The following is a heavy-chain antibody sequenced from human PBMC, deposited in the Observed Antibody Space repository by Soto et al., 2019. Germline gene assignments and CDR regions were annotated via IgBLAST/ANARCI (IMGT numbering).Heavy chain of an antibody. CDR2: INYSGST. CDR1: SGSISSRSYY. J-gene: IGHJ4*02. CDR3: ARVHTIDRIVVVITTDSSPYFDY. D-gene: IGHD3-22*01. V-gene: IGHV4-39*07. Sequence: SETLSLTCTVSSGSISSRSYYWGWLRQPPGKGLEWIGKINYSGSTYYNPSLKSRVTISVDTSKNQFSLKLSSVTAADTAVYYCARVHTIDRIVVVITTDSSPYFDYWGQGTLVTVSS.